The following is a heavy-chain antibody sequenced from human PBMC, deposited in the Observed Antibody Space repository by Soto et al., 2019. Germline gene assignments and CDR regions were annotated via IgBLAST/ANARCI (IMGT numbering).Heavy chain of an antibody. Sequence: SETLSLTCTVSGGPISSSSYYWGWIRQPPGKGLEWIGSIYYSGSTYYNPSLKSRVTISVDTSKNQFSLKLSSVTAADTAVYYCARHLLGRAFLIEFDYWGQGTLVTVSS. CDR3: ARHLLGRAFLIEFDY. D-gene: IGHD3-16*01. J-gene: IGHJ4*02. CDR1: GGPISSSSYY. CDR2: IYYSGST. V-gene: IGHV4-39*01.